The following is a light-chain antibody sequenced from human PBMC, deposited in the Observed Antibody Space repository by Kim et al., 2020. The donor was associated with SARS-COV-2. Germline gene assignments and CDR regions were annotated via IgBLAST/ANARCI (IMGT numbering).Light chain of an antibody. V-gene: IGLV2-23*02. J-gene: IGLJ3*02. Sequence: QSALTQPASVSGSPGQSITISCAGTSSDIGSYNLVSWYQHHPGKAPKLLIYEVSERPSGVSSRFSGSKSGNTASLTISGLQTEDEADYYCCSYGGSTLRLFGGGTQLTVL. CDR3: CSYGGSTLRL. CDR2: EVS. CDR1: SSDIGSYNL.